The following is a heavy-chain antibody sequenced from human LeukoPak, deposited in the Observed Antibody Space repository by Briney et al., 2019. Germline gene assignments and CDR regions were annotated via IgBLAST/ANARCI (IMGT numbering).Heavy chain of an antibody. D-gene: IGHD3-3*01. CDR1: GYTFTSYA. CDR3: ARVEEEYDFWSGYNYYYMDV. J-gene: IGHJ6*03. V-gene: IGHV7-4-1*02. Sequence: ASVKVSCKASGYTFTSYAMNGVRQAPGQGLDWMGWINTNTGNPTYAQGFAGRFVFSLDTSVSTAYLQISSLKAEDTAVYYCARVEEEYDFWSGYNYYYMDVWGKGTTVTVSS. CDR2: INTNTGNP.